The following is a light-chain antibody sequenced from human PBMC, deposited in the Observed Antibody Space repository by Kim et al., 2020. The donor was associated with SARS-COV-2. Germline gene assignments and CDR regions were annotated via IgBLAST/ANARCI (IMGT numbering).Light chain of an antibody. J-gene: IGLJ1*01. V-gene: IGLV3-1*01. Sequence: SYELTQPPSVSVSPGQTVSITCSGDKLGDKYACWYQQKPGQSPVLVIYQDTKRPSGIPERFSGSNSGHTATLTISGTQSMDEADYYCQAWDSSTYVFGTGTKVTVL. CDR2: QDT. CDR3: QAWDSSTYV. CDR1: KLGDKY.